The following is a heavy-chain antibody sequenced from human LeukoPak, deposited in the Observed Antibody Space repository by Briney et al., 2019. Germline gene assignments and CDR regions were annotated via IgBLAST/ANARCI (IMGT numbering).Heavy chain of an antibody. CDR2: ISAYNGNT. V-gene: IGHV1-18*01. Sequence: ASVKVSCKVSGYTLTELSMHWVRQAPGQGLEWMGWISAYNGNTNYAQKLQGRVTMTTDTSTSTAYMELRSLRSDDTAVYYCARYSYVHWDAFDIWGQGTMVTVSS. CDR3: ARYSYVHWDAFDI. J-gene: IGHJ3*02. CDR1: GYTLTELS. D-gene: IGHD7-27*01.